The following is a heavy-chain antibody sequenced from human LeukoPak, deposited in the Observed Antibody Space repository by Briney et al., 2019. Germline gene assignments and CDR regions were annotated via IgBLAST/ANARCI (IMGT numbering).Heavy chain of an antibody. CDR1: GFTFSNYG. CDR2: ITDSGDNT. V-gene: IGHV3-23*01. CDR3: ARAQRWEHYFDY. J-gene: IGHJ4*02. D-gene: IGHD5-24*01. Sequence: GGSLRLSCAASGFTFSNYGMNWVRQAPGKGLEWVSAITDSGDNTYYTDSVEGRFTISRDNSKNTLYLQMNSLRAEDTAVYYCARAQRWEHYFDYWGQGTLVTVSS.